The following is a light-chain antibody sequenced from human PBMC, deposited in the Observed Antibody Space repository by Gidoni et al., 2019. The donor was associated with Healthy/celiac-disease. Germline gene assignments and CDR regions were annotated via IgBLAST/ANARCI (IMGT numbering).Light chain of an antibody. CDR1: QSMSSY. CDR3: QQSYSTPIT. V-gene: IGKV1-39*01. Sequence: DIQMTQSPSSLSASVGDRVTITCRASQSMSSYLNWYQQKPGKAPKLLIYAASSLQSGVPSRFSGSGSETDFTLTISSLQPEDFATYYCQQSYSTPITYGQETRLEIK. J-gene: IGKJ5*01. CDR2: AAS.